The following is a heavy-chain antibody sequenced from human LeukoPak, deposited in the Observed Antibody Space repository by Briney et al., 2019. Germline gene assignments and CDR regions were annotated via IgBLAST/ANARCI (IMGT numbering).Heavy chain of an antibody. Sequence: ASVKVSCKASGYTFTGYYMHWVRQAPGQGLEWMGWINPNSGGTNYAQKFQGRVTMTRDTSISTAYMELSRLRSDDTAVYYCARAAYSYGYYYYYMDVWGKGTTVTISS. CDR2: INPNSGGT. CDR1: GYTFTGYY. CDR3: ARAAYSYGYYYYYMDV. J-gene: IGHJ6*03. V-gene: IGHV1-2*02. D-gene: IGHD5-18*01.